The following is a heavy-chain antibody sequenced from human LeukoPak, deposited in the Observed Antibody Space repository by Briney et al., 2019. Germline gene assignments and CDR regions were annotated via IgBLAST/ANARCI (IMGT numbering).Heavy chain of an antibody. CDR3: VKDILPGGADV. D-gene: IGHD2-21*02. CDR1: GFTFSSYW. J-gene: IGHJ6*02. V-gene: IGHV3-9*01. Sequence: GGSLRLSCAASGFTFSSYWMSWVRQAPGKGLEWVSGFDFNSGRIAYGDSVRGRFSISRDNAKKSLYLQMNSLRVEDTALYYCVKDILPGGADVWGQGTTVTVSS. CDR2: FDFNSGRI.